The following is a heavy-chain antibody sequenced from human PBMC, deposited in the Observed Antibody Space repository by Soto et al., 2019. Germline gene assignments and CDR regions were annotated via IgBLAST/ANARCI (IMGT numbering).Heavy chain of an antibody. CDR3: ARGLGLKRYSSSSKEVAWFDP. J-gene: IGHJ5*02. V-gene: IGHV4-30-2*01. CDR1: GGSISSGGYS. D-gene: IGHD6-6*01. Sequence: QLQLQESGSGLVKPSQTLSLTCAVSGGSISSGGYSWSWIRQPPGKGLEWIGYIYHSGSTYYNPSLQRRVTISVDRSKNQFSLKLSSVTAADTAVYYCARGLGLKRYSSSSKEVAWFDPWGQGTLVTVSS. CDR2: IYHSGST.